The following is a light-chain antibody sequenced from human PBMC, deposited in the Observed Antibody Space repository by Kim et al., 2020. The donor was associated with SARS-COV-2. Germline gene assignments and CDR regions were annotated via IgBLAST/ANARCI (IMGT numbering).Light chain of an antibody. V-gene: IGKV1-9*01. CDR1: QGITNG. J-gene: IGKJ5*01. CDR3: QQLHSYPLT. Sequence: ASVGDRVTITCRASQGITNGLAWYQQKPGKAPNLLIYAASALHSGVPSRFSGSGSGIEFSLTINSLQPEDSAIYYCQQLHSYPLTFGQGTRLEIK. CDR2: AAS.